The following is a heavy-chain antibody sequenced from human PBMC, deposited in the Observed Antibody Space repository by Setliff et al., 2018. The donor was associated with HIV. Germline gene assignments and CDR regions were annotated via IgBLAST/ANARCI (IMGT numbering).Heavy chain of an antibody. CDR2: IHGSGST. V-gene: IGHV4-59*11. J-gene: IGHJ1*01. CDR3: ARAAPGKIPGFAGYLNH. D-gene: IGHD2-15*01. CDR1: GASISGHY. Sequence: SETLSLTCTVSGASISGHYWNWIRQPPGKGLEWIGYIHGSGSTNYNPSLDSRVTMSVDTSKNQFSLKLRSVTAADSAVYFCARAAPGKIPGFAGYLNHWGRGTLVTVSS.